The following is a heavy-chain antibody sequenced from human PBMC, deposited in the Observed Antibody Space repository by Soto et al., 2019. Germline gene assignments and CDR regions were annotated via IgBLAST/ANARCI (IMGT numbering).Heavy chain of an antibody. Sequence: QVQLVESGGGEVQPGRSLRLSCAASGFTFSNYAMHWVRRAPGKGLEWVAVISDDGSKKYYADSVRGRFTISRDNSKNTLDLQMNSLRLEDTAVYYCATFDSSRFNWFDPWSQGTLVTVSS. J-gene: IGHJ5*02. D-gene: IGHD6-13*01. V-gene: IGHV3-30*04. CDR3: ATFDSSRFNWFDP. CDR2: ISDDGSKK. CDR1: GFTFSNYA.